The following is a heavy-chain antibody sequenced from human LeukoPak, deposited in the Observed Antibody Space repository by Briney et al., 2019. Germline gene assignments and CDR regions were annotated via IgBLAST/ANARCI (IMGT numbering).Heavy chain of an antibody. J-gene: IGHJ6*02. CDR1: GFTFSSYA. CDR3: ARESMVRGVRYGMDV. Sequence: GGSLRLSCAASGFTFSSYAMHWVRQAPGKGLEWVAVISYDGSNKYYADSVKGRFTISRDNSKNTLYLQMNSLRAEDTAVYYCARESMVRGVRYGMDVWGQGTTVTVS. CDR2: ISYDGSNK. D-gene: IGHD3-10*01. V-gene: IGHV3-30-3*01.